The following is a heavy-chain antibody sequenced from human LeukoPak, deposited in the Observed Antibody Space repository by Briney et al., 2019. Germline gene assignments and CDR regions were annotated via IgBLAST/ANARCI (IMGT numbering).Heavy chain of an antibody. Sequence: PGGSLRLSCAASGFTFSTYWMTWVRQAPGKGLEWVANIKQDESEKYYVDSVRGRFTISRDNAKSSVFLQMNNLRVEDTAVYYCVRAMDVWGQGTTVTVSS. CDR2: IKQDESEK. CDR1: GFTFSTYW. V-gene: IGHV3-7*03. CDR3: VRAMDV. J-gene: IGHJ6*02.